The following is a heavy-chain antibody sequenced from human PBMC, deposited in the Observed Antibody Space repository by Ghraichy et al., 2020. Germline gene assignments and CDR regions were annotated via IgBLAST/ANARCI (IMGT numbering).Heavy chain of an antibody. CDR2: ISGSGGST. D-gene: IGHD2-21*01. Sequence: GESLNISCAASGFTFSSYAMSWVRQAPGKGLEWVSAISGSGGSTYYADSVKGRFTISRDNSKNTLYLQMNSLRAEDTAVYYCAKGFHRLKYYYYGMDVWGQGTTVTVSS. CDR1: GFTFSSYA. CDR3: AKGFHRLKYYYYGMDV. J-gene: IGHJ6*02. V-gene: IGHV3-23*01.